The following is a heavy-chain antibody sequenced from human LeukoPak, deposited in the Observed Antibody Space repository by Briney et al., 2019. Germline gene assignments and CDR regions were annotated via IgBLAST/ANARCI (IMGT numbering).Heavy chain of an antibody. CDR2: ISYSGST. J-gene: IGHJ4*02. CDR3: TRDRRDGYNYVDY. D-gene: IGHD5-24*01. Sequence: SETLSLTCTVSGGSISPYYWSWLRQPPGKGLEWIGYISYSGSTDCNPSLKSRVTISVDTSKNQFSLKLNSVTAADTAVYYCTRDRRDGYNYVDYWGQGTLVTVSS. CDR1: GGSISPYY. V-gene: IGHV4-59*01.